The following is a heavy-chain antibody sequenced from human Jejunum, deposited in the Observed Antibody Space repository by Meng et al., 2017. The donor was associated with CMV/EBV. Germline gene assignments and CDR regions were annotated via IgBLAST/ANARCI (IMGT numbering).Heavy chain of an antibody. Sequence: SGFRFNKYCLPWVRQAPGKGLAWVAFIRDDGSIKYYAESVKARFTISRDNSKTTLYLQMNNLRPEDTALYHCAKVTSGSWGYFDSWGQGTLVTVSS. D-gene: IGHD3-16*01. CDR3: AKVTSGSWGYFDS. CDR1: GFRFNKYC. V-gene: IGHV3-30*02. CDR2: IRDDGSIK. J-gene: IGHJ4*02.